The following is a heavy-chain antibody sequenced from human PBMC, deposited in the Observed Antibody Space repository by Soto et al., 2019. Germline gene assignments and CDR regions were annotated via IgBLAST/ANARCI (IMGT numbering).Heavy chain of an antibody. CDR2: ISYDGSNK. Sequence: QVQLVESGGGVVQPGRSLRLSCAASGFTFSSYGMHWVRQAPGKGLEWVAVISYDGSNKYYADSVKGRFTISRDNSKNTLYLQMNSLRAEDTAVYYCAKDGPDIVVVPAAMTGPRSYYYYYMDVWGKGTTVTVSS. CDR1: GFTFSSYG. J-gene: IGHJ6*03. V-gene: IGHV3-30*18. CDR3: AKDGPDIVVVPAAMTGPRSYYYYYMDV. D-gene: IGHD2-2*01.